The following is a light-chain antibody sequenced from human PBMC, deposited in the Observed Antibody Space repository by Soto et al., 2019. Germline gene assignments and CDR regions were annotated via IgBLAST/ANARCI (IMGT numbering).Light chain of an antibody. CDR2: AAY. CDR1: QYINNY. CDR3: QQSYSTPPYT. V-gene: IGKV1-39*01. Sequence: DLQMTQSPSSLSTSVGDRVTITCRASQYINNYLNWYQQKPGKAPKLLIFAAYNLQSGVPSRFSGSGSGTDFTLTISSPQPEDFATYSCQQSYSTPPYTFGQGTKLDMK. J-gene: IGKJ2*01.